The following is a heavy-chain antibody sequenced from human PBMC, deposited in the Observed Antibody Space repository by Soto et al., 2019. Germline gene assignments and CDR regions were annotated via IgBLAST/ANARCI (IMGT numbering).Heavy chain of an antibody. D-gene: IGHD1-26*01. J-gene: IGHJ2*01. V-gene: IGHV3-66*01. CDR1: GFTVSTNY. CDR3: AREVDFDL. CDR2: LYSGGNT. Sequence: DVQLVESGGTLVQPGGSLRLSCAASGFTVSTNYMSWVRQAPGEGLEWLSVLYSGGNTYYADSVRGRFTISRDDSKNTLYLEMNSLRPEDTAVYYCAREVDFDLWGRGTPVTVSS.